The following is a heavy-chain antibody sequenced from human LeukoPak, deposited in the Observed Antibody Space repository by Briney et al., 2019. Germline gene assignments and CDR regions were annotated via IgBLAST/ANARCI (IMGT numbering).Heavy chain of an antibody. CDR2: INPNSGGT. CDR1: GYTFTGYY. J-gene: IGHJ5*02. D-gene: IGHD2-21*02. CDR3: ARDLVCGGDCYSNWFDP. Sequence: ASVKVSCKASGYTFTGYYMHWVRQAPGQGLEWMGWINPNSGGTNYAQKFQGRVTMTRDTSISTAYMELSRLRSDDTAVYYCARDLVCGGDCYSNWFDPWGQGTLVTVSS. V-gene: IGHV1-2*02.